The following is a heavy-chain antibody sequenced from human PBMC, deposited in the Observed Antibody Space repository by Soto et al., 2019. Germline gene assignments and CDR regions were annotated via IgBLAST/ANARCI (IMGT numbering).Heavy chain of an antibody. V-gene: IGHV3-23*01. D-gene: IGHD6-13*01. Sequence: GGSLRLSCAASGFTFGSYAMSWVRQAPGKGLEWVSAISGSGGSTYYADSVKGRFTISRDNSKNTLYLQMNSLRAEDTAVYYCAKGVPVKSIAAAAPHYWGQGTLVTVSS. CDR2: ISGSGGST. CDR1: GFTFGSYA. CDR3: AKGVPVKSIAAAAPHY. J-gene: IGHJ4*02.